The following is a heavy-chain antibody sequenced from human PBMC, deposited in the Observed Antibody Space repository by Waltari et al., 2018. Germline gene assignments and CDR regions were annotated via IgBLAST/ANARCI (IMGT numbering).Heavy chain of an antibody. V-gene: IGHV3-23*04. CDR1: GFTFRSYA. D-gene: IGHD6-13*01. CDR3: AKDFDIAAARGHFDY. J-gene: IGHJ4*02. Sequence: EVQLVESGGGLVQPGGSLRLSCAASGFTFRSYAMSWVRQAPGEGMGGGSVMSGVVYSTYYADSVKGRFTISRDNSKNTLYLQMNSLRAEDTAVYYCAKDFDIAAARGHFDYWGQGTLVTVSS. CDR2: MSGVVYST.